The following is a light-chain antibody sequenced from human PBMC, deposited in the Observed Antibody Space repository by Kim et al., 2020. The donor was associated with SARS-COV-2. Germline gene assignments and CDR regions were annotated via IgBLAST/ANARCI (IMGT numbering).Light chain of an antibody. Sequence: PGQRVTISCSGGRSNIGRNSVNWYQQFPGTAPKILIYSNDQRSSGVPDRLSGSKAGTAASLAISDLRSEDEAVYFCAAWDDSLNVIFGGGAQLTVL. CDR1: RSNIGRNS. J-gene: IGLJ2*01. CDR3: AAWDDSLNVI. CDR2: SND. V-gene: IGLV1-44*01.